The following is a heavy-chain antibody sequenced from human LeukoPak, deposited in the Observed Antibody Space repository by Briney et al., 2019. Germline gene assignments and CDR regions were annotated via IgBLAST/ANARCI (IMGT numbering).Heavy chain of an antibody. CDR2: ISWNSGSM. CDR1: GFTFDDYA. CDR3: AKAETRMWYYFDY. J-gene: IGHJ4*02. V-gene: IGHV3-9*01. D-gene: IGHD2-21*01. Sequence: GRSLRLSCAASGFTFDDYAMHWVRQAPGKGLEWVSGISWNSGSMGYADSVKGRFTISRDNAKNSLYLQMNSLRAEDTALYYCAKAETRMWYYFDYWGQGTLVTVSS.